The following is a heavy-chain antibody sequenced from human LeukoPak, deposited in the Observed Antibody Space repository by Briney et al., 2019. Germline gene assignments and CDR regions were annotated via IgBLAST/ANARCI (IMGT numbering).Heavy chain of an antibody. D-gene: IGHD6-13*01. J-gene: IGHJ6*02. Sequence: GGSLRLSCAASGFTVSNNYMSWVRQAPGKGLEWVSVIYSGGSTYYADSVRGRFTISRDNSKNTLYLQMNSLRAEDTAVYYCARGRIAAAGTGGMDVWGQGTTVTVSS. CDR1: GFTVSNNY. CDR3: ARGRIAAAGTGGMDV. V-gene: IGHV3-53*01. CDR2: IYSGGST.